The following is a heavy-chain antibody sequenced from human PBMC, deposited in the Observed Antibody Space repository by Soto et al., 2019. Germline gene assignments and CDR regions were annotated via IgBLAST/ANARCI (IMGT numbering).Heavy chain of an antibody. CDR2: ISYDGSNK. CDR3: ARGFRVEGAYGAGAFFDY. CDR1: GFTFSSYA. D-gene: IGHD1-26*01. Sequence: GGSLRLSCAASGFTFSSYAMHRVRQAPGKGLEWVAVISYDGSNKYYADSVKGRFTISRDNSKNTVYLQMNSLRAEDTAVYYCARGFRVEGAYGAGAFFDYWAQGTLVTSP. V-gene: IGHV3-30-3*01. J-gene: IGHJ4*02.